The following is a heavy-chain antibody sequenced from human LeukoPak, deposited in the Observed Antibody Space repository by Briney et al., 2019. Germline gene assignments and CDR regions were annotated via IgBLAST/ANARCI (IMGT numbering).Heavy chain of an antibody. V-gene: IGHV4-39*07. J-gene: IGHJ4*02. CDR3: VRGMGYTSGIELFDD. Sequence: SETLSLTCTVSGGSIRTSSYYWGWIRQPPGKGLEWIGSIYYSGSIYSNGSLKSRVTISVETSKNQFSLKLSSVTAADTAMYYCVRGMGYTSGIELFDDWGQGTLVTVSS. CDR2: IYYSGSI. CDR1: GGSIRTSSYY. D-gene: IGHD5-18*01.